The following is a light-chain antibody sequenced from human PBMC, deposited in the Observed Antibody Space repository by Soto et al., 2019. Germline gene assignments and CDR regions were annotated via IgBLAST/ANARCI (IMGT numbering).Light chain of an antibody. V-gene: IGKV3-11*01. CDR3: QHRSNAPST. Sequence: SCTASQSVSSYLAWYQQKPGQAPRLLIYDASNRATGIPARFIGSGSGADLTLISCRHEPEDALLYYWQHRSNAPSTFGEGTRLEIK. CDR2: DAS. J-gene: IGKJ5*01. CDR1: QSVSSY.